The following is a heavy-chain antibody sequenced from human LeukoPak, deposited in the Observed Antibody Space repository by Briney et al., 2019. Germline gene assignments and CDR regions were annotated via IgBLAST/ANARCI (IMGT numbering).Heavy chain of an antibody. J-gene: IGHJ4*02. CDR3: ARDRARITMIVVVSVDY. Sequence: PGRSLRLSCAASGFTFSSYAMHWVRQAPGKGLEWVAVISYDGSNKYYADSVKGRFTISRDNSKNTLYLQMNSLRAEDTAVYYCARDRARITMIVVVSVDYWGQGTLVTVSS. CDR1: GFTFSSYA. CDR2: ISYDGSNK. V-gene: IGHV3-30*04. D-gene: IGHD3-22*01.